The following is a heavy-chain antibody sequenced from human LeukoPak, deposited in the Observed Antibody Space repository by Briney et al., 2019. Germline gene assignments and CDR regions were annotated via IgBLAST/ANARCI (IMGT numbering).Heavy chain of an antibody. D-gene: IGHD3-10*01. Sequence: PSETLSLTCAAYGGSFSGYYWSWIRQPPGKGLEWIGVINHSGSTNYNPSLKSRVTISVDTSKNQFSLKLSSVTAADTAVYYCARVSGSGSYSDYFDYWGQGTLVTVSS. CDR3: ARVSGSGSYSDYFDY. V-gene: IGHV4-34*01. CDR2: INHSGST. CDR1: GGSFSGYY. J-gene: IGHJ4*02.